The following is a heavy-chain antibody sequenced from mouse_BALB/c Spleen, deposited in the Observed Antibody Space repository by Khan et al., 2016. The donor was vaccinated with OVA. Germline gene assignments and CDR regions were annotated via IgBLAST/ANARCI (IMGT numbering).Heavy chain of an antibody. CDR1: GYTFTSYT. CDR3: ERDEAYHGNNDRLTY. Sequence: QVQLKQSGAELARPGASVKMSCKASGYTFTSYTIHWIKKRPGQGLEWIGYINPSNGYTNYNQKFKDKATLTTDKSSTTAYLQLSSLTSDDSAVYNYERDEAYHGNNDRLTYWGQGTPLTVSA. CDR2: INPSNGYT. D-gene: IGHD2-10*01. V-gene: IGHV1-4*01. J-gene: IGHJ3*01.